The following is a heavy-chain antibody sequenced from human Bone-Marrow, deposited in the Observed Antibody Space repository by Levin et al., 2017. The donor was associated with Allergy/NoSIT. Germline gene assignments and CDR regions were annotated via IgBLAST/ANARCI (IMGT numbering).Heavy chain of an antibody. V-gene: IGHV3-74*01. D-gene: IGHD6-6*01. CDR1: GFTFTDYW. J-gene: IGHJ3*01. CDR2: INSDGSDT. CDR3: ARGGVVHGFDV. Sequence: SCAASGFTFTDYWMHWVRQAPGKGLEWVSRINSDGSDTIYADSARGRFTFSRDNAKNTLHLQMNSLRVEDSAVYFCARGGVVHGFDVWGRGTMVTVAS.